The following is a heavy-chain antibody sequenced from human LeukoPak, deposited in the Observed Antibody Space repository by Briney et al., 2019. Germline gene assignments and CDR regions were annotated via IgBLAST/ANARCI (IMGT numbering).Heavy chain of an antibody. J-gene: IGHJ4*02. V-gene: IGHV4-61*02. CDR1: GGSISSSSYY. Sequence: SETLSLTCTVSGGSISSSSYYWSWIRQPAGKGLEWIGRIYTSGSTNYNPSLKSRVTMSVDTSKNQFSLKLSSVTAADTAVYYCARDEYYDFWSGQKGGFDYWGQGTLVTVSS. D-gene: IGHD3-3*01. CDR3: ARDEYYDFWSGQKGGFDY. CDR2: IYTSGST.